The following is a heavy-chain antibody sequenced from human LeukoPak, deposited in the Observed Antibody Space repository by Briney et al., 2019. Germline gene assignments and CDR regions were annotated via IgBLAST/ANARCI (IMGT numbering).Heavy chain of an antibody. CDR3: AKAPPKDSSGYEGYYFDY. D-gene: IGHD3-22*01. CDR1: GFTFSSYA. V-gene: IGHV3-23*01. CDR2: ISGSGGST. J-gene: IGHJ4*02. Sequence: GGSLRLSCAASGFTFSSYAMSWVRQAPGKGLEWVSAISGSGGSTYYADSVKGRFTISRDNSKNTLYLQTNSLRAEDTAVYYCAKAPPKDSSGYEGYYFDYWGQGTLVTASS.